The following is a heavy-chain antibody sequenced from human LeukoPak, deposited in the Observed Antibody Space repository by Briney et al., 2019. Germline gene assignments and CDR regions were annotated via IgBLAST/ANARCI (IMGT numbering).Heavy chain of an antibody. J-gene: IGHJ5*02. CDR3: ARHGIYYGLGSSYGLPNWFDP. CDR2: ISYSGST. CDR1: GGSISNSGYC. D-gene: IGHD3-10*01. V-gene: IGHV4-39*01. Sequence: SETLSLTCTVSGGSISNSGYCWGWIRQPPGKGLEWIGSISYSGSTYYNPSLKSRVTISVDTSKNQFSLKLSSVTAADTAVYYCARHGIYYGLGSSYGLPNWFDPWGQGTLVTVSS.